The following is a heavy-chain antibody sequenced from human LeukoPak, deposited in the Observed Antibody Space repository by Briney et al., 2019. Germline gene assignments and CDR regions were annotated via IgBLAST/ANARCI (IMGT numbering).Heavy chain of an antibody. V-gene: IGHV4-38-2*02. Sequence: PSETLSLTCSVSGYSIGSGFYWDWIRQPPGKGLEWIGSIYYSGNTYYNASLKSQVSISIDTSKNQFSLKLSSVTAADTAVYYCARSGPLRYFDWLYRNLHFDYWGQGTLVTVSS. D-gene: IGHD3-9*01. CDR2: IYYSGNT. CDR3: ARSGPLRYFDWLYRNLHFDY. CDR1: GYSIGSGFY. J-gene: IGHJ4*02.